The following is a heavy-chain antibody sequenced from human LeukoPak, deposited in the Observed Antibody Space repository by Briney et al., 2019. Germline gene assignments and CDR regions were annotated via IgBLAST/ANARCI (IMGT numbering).Heavy chain of an antibody. Sequence: TGGSLRLSCAASGFTFSDYYMSWIRQAPGKGLEWISYISSSSSYTNYADSVKGRFTTSRDNAKSSLYLQMNSLRAEDTAVYYCARVVAVTSYYFDYWGQGTLVTVSS. J-gene: IGHJ4*02. CDR1: GFTFSDYY. CDR3: ARVVAVTSYYFDY. D-gene: IGHD2-21*02. CDR2: ISSSSSYT. V-gene: IGHV3-11*06.